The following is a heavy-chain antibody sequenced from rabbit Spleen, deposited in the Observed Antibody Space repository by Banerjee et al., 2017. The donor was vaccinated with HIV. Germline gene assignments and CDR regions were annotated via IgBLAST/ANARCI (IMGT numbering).Heavy chain of an antibody. CDR2: IAGSSSGFT. D-gene: IGHD8-1*01. Sequence: QSLEESGGGLVQPEGSLALTCKASGFSFSSSDYICWVRQAPGKGLEWISCIAGSSSGFTYSATWAKGRFTISKTSSTTVTLQMTSLTAADTAPYFCARDTGSSFSSYGMDLWGPGTLVTVS. V-gene: IGHV1S40*01. J-gene: IGHJ6*01. CDR1: GFSFSSSDY. CDR3: ARDTGSSFSSYGMDL.